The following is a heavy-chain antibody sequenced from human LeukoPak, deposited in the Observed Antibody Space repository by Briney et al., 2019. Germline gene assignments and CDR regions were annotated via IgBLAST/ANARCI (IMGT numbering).Heavy chain of an antibody. D-gene: IGHD6-19*01. CDR2: IDPSDSYT. CDR3: ASPKPGGYSSGPDFDY. CDR1: GYSFTSYW. Sequence: GESLKISCKGSGYSFTSYWISWVRQMPGKGLEWMGRIDPSDSYTNYSPSFQGHVTISADKSISTAYLRWSSLKASDTAMYYCASPKPGGYSSGPDFDYWGQGTLVTVSS. V-gene: IGHV5-10-1*01. J-gene: IGHJ4*02.